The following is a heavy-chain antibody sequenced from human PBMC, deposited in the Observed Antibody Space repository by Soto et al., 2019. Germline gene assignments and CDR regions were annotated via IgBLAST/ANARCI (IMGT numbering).Heavy chain of an antibody. V-gene: IGHV3-33*01. Sequence: GGSLRLSCAASGFPVSNYGMHWVRQAPGKGLEWVAVIWYDGNNKSYRDSVKGRFTISRDNSKNTVDLQMSSLRGEDTAVYYCARGDAWTDEAFDIWGQGTMVTVSS. J-gene: IGHJ3*02. D-gene: IGHD5-12*01. CDR3: ARGDAWTDEAFDI. CDR1: GFPVSNYG. CDR2: IWYDGNNK.